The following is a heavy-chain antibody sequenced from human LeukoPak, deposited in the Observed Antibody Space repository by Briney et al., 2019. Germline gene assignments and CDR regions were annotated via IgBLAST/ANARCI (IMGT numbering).Heavy chain of an antibody. J-gene: IGHJ4*02. CDR3: AKVPPYYYDSSGYLMPLDY. Sequence: GGSLRLSCAASGFTFSSYAMSWVRQAPGKGLEWGSAISGSGGSTYYADSVKGRFTISRDNSKNTLYLQMNILRAKDTAVYYCAKVPPYYYDSSGYLMPLDYWGQGTLVTVSS. CDR2: ISGSGGST. CDR1: GFTFSSYA. D-gene: IGHD3-22*01. V-gene: IGHV3-23*01.